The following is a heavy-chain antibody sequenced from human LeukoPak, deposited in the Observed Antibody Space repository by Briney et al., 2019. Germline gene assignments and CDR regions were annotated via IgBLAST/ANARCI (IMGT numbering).Heavy chain of an antibody. V-gene: IGHV4-4*07. CDR3: AGSSRQSERMIVVPKRLVPYYFDY. D-gene: IGHD3-22*01. CDR1: GDSVSSYY. CDR2: IHRSGS. J-gene: IGHJ4*02. Sequence: SETLSLTCTVSGDSVSSYYWSWIRQPAGKGLEWIGRIHRSGSHYNPSLQSRLTMSVDTSKNQVSLRLSSLTAADTAVYYCAGSSRQSERMIVVPKRLVPYYFDYWGQGTLVTVSS.